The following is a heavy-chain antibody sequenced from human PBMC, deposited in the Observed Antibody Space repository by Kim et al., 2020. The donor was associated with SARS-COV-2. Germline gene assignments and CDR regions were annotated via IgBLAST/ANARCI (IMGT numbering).Heavy chain of an antibody. D-gene: IGHD3-10*01. J-gene: IGHJ4*02. CDR1: GFTFSSYS. V-gene: IGHV3-21*01. CDR3: AREWRFGDSSDY. Sequence: GGSLRLSCAASGFTFSSYSMNWVRQAPGKGLEWVSSISSSSSYIYYADSVKGRFTISRDNAKNSLYLQMNSLRAEDTAVYYCAREWRFGDSSDYWGQGTLVTVSS. CDR2: ISSSSSYI.